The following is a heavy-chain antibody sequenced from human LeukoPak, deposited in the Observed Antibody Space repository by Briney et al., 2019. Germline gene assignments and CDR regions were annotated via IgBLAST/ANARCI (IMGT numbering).Heavy chain of an antibody. CDR1: GGSISSGGYY. CDR3: ARLKLELRAPQYYYYYYGMDV. J-gene: IGHJ6*02. D-gene: IGHD1-7*01. CDR2: IYYSGST. V-gene: IGHV4-31*03. Sequence: SQTLSLTCTVSGGSISSGGYYWSWIRQHPGKGLEWIGYIYYSGSTYYNPSLKSRVTISVDTSKNQFSLKLSSVTAADTAVYYCARLKLELRAPQYYYYYYGMDVWGQGTTVTVSS.